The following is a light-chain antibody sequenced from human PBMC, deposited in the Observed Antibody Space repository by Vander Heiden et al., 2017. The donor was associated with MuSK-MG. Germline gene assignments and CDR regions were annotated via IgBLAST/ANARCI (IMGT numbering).Light chain of an antibody. CDR2: EVS. CDR1: SSDVGDYNY. Sequence: QSALTQPASVSGSPGQSITISCTGTSSDVGDYNYVSWYQQHPGKAPKLLIYEVSNRPSGVSHRCSGSKSGNTASLTISGLQAEDESDYYCSSYTTSSTLLVFGGGTKLTVL. CDR3: SSYTTSSTLLV. J-gene: IGLJ2*01. V-gene: IGLV2-14*01.